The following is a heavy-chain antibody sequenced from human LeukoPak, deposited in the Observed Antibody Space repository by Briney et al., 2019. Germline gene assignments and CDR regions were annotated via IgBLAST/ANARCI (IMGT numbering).Heavy chain of an antibody. D-gene: IGHD4-17*01. CDR2: ISSSGSTM. CDR3: AKGDYGDYGGDAFDI. Sequence: PGGSLRLSCAASGFTFSDFYMNWVRQAPGKGLEWVSYISSSGSTMYYADSVKGRFTISRDNAKNSLYLQMNSLRAEDTAVYYCAKGDYGDYGGDAFDIWGQGTMVTVSS. V-gene: IGHV3-11*04. CDR1: GFTFSDFY. J-gene: IGHJ3*02.